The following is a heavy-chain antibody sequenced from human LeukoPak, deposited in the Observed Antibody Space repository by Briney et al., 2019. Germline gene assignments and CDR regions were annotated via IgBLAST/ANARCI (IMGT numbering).Heavy chain of an antibody. D-gene: IGHD5-12*01. CDR1: GYTFTSYG. CDR3: ARGSGSVDIVATEGYYYYGMDV. CDR2: ISAYNGNT. J-gene: IGHJ6*02. Sequence: ASVKVSCKASGYTFTSYGISWVRQAPGQGLEWMGWISAYNGNTNYAQKLQGRVTMTTDTSTSTAHMELRSLRSEDTAVYYCARGSGSVDIVATEGYYYYGMDVWGQGTTVTVSS. V-gene: IGHV1-18*01.